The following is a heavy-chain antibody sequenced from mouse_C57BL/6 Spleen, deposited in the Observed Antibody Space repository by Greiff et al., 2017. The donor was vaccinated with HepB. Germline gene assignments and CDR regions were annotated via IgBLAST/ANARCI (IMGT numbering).Heavy chain of an antibody. CDR2: IHPNSGST. CDR1: GYTFTSYW. CDR3: ARSDGYYGFAY. V-gene: IGHV1-64*01. D-gene: IGHD2-3*01. J-gene: IGHJ3*01. Sequence: VQLQQSGAELVKPGASVKLSCKASGYTFTSYWMHWVKQRPGQGLEWIGMIHPNSGSTNYNEKFKSKATLTVDKSSSTAYMQLSSLTSEDSAVYYCARSDGYYGFAYWGQGTLVTVSA.